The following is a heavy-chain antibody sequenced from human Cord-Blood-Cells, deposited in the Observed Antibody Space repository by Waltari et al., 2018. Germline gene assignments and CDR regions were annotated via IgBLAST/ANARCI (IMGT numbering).Heavy chain of an antibody. J-gene: IGHJ4*02. Sequence: QVQLQQWGAGMLKPSETLSLPCAVSGGSFSGYYWSWIRQPPGKGLEWIGEINHSGSTNYNPAHKSRVTISVDTSNNQCALKLSCVTAADTAVYYCAGGQGRSYYGSGSYDYWGQGTLVTVSS. V-gene: IGHV4-34*01. CDR2: INHSGST. CDR3: AGGQGRSYYGSGSYDY. D-gene: IGHD3-10*01. CDR1: GGSFSGYY.